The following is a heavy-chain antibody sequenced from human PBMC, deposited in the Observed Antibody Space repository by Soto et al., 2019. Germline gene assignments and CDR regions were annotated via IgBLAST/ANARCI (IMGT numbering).Heavy chain of an antibody. J-gene: IGHJ6*02. V-gene: IGHV4-30-2*01. CDR1: GGSISSGGYS. CDR3: ARVCYYGSGSYYSKRYYYYYGMDV. D-gene: IGHD3-10*01. Sequence: SETLSLTCAVPGGSISSGGYSWSWIRQPPGKGLEWIGYIYHSGSTYYNPSLKSRVTISVDTSKNQFSLKLSSVTAADTAVYYCARVCYYGSGSYYSKRYYYYYGMDVWGQGTTVTVSS. CDR2: IYHSGST.